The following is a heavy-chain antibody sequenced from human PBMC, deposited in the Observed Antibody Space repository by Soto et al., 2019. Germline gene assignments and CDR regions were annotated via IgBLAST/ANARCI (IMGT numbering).Heavy chain of an antibody. Sequence: SETLSLTCTVSGGSISGHSWVWIRQPAGKGLEWIGHIYPSGSTSYNPSLRSRVTMSLDTSTNKIFLNLTSVTAADTAVFYCVRGRSYSVYDFWDPGTLVTVSS. CDR2: IYPSGST. CDR3: VRGRSYSVYDF. D-gene: IGHD5-12*01. V-gene: IGHV4-4*07. CDR1: GGSISGHS. J-gene: IGHJ4*02.